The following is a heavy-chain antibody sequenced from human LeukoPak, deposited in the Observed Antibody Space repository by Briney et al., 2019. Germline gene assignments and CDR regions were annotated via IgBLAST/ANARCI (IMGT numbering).Heavy chain of an antibody. CDR3: ARVGRDIVVVPAATRGDGYYYYMDA. V-gene: IGHV1-69*05. CDR2: IIPIFGTA. Sequence: WASVKVSCKASGGTFSSYAISWVRQAPGQGLEWMGGIIPIFGTANYAQKFQGRVTITTDESTSTAYMELSSLRSEDTAVYYCARVGRDIVVVPAATRGDGYYYYMDAWGKGTTVTVSS. CDR1: GGTFSSYA. D-gene: IGHD2-2*01. J-gene: IGHJ6*03.